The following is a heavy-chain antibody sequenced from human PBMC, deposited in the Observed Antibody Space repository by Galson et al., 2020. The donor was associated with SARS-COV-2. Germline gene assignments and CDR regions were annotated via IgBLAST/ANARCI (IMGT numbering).Heavy chain of an antibody. D-gene: IGHD3-9*01. Sequence: QLGESLKISCAASGFTFSSYGMHWVRQAPGKGLEWVAVISYDGSNKYYADSVKGRFTISRDNSKNTLYLQMNSLRAEDTAVYYCATERDILTGYYNVGGIDDWGQGTLVTVSS. CDR1: GFTFSSYG. CDR2: ISYDGSNK. CDR3: ATERDILTGYYNVGGIDD. J-gene: IGHJ4*02. V-gene: IGHV3-30*03.